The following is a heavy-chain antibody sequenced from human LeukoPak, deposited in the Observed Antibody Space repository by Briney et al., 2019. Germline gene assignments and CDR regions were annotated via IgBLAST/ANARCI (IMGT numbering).Heavy chain of an antibody. CDR1: GFTFSSYA. D-gene: IGHD3-22*01. J-gene: IGHJ4*02. Sequence: GGSLRLSCAASGFTFSSYAMSWVSQAPGKGLEWVSAISGSGGSTYYADSVKGRFTISRDNSKNTLYLQMNSLRAEDTAVYYCATDYYYDSSGYYSPLFDYWGQGTLVTVSS. V-gene: IGHV3-23*01. CDR3: ATDYYYDSSGYYSPLFDY. CDR2: ISGSGGST.